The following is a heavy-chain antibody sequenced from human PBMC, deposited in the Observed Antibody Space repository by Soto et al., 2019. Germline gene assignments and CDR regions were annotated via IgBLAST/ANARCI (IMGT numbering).Heavy chain of an antibody. D-gene: IGHD2-2*01. CDR3: ARATGSNHPFDY. CDR1: GFTFSTYW. J-gene: IGHJ4*02. V-gene: IGHV3-74*01. CDR2: ISTDGSST. Sequence: EVQLVESGGGLVQPGGSLRLSCAATGFTFSTYWMHWVRQGPGKGLVWVSRISTDGSSTTYADSVKGRFTISRDNAKNTLYRQMNSLSAEDMAVYYCARATGSNHPFDYWGEGSLVTVSS.